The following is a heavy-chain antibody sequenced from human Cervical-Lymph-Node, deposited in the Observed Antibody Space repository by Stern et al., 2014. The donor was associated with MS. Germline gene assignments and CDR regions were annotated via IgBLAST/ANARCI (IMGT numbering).Heavy chain of an antibody. J-gene: IGHJ6*02. CDR2: IIPIFGTA. V-gene: IGHV1-69*01. CDR1: GGTFSSYA. CDR3: ARDYYGSGSYSPRIYYYYYGMDV. D-gene: IGHD3-10*01. Sequence: QMQLVQSGAEVKKPGSSVKVSCKASGGTFSSYAISWVRQAPGQGLEWMGGIIPIFGTANYAQKFQGRVTITADESTSTAYMELSSLRSEDTAVYYCARDYYGSGSYSPRIYYYYYGMDVWGQGTTVTVSS.